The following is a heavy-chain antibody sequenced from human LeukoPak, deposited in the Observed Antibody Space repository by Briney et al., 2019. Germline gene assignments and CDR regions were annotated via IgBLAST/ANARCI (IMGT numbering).Heavy chain of an antibody. J-gene: IGHJ4*02. D-gene: IGHD6-19*01. CDR2: ISYDGSNK. Sequence: GGSLRLSCAASGFTFSSYAMHGVRQAPGKGLEWVAVISYDGSNKYYADSVKGRFTISRDNSKNTLYLQMNSLRAEDTAVYYCAREITAVAGLLDYWGQGTLVTVSS. CDR1: GFTFSSYA. V-gene: IGHV3-30-3*01. CDR3: AREITAVAGLLDY.